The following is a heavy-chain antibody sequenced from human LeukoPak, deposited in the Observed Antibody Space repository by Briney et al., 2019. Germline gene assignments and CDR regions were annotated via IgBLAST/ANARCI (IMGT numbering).Heavy chain of an antibody. Sequence: PGGSLRLSCAASGFTFSNYWMHWVRQGPGKGLVWVSRINSDGSGTTYADSVKGRFTISRDIANNTLYLHMSSLRVEDAAVYYCARVTIFGVVATFDYWGQGTLVTVSS. CDR2: INSDGSGT. D-gene: IGHD3-3*01. J-gene: IGHJ4*02. CDR1: GFTFSNYW. V-gene: IGHV3-74*01. CDR3: ARVTIFGVVATFDY.